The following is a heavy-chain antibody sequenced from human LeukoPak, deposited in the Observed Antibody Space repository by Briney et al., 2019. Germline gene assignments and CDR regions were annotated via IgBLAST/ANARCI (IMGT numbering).Heavy chain of an antibody. J-gene: IGHJ4*02. D-gene: IGHD2-15*01. V-gene: IGHV4-34*01. CDR3: ARGRRGGEYYFDY. Sequence: SETLSLTCAVYGGSFSGYYWSWIRQPPGKGLEWIGEINHSGSTNYNPSLKSRVTISVDTSKNQFSLKLSSVTAAGTAVYYCARGRRGGEYYFDYWGQGTLVTVSS. CDR2: INHSGST. CDR1: GGSFSGYY.